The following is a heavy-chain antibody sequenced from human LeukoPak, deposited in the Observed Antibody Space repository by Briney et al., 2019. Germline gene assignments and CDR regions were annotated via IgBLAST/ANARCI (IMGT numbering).Heavy chain of an antibody. Sequence: GGSLRLSCAASGFTFSSYWMSWVRRAPGKGLEWVANIKQDGSEKYYVDSVKGRFTISRDNAKNSLYLQMNSLRAEDTAVYYCARELLYSSSWYTGVSFDYWGQGTLVTVSS. D-gene: IGHD6-13*01. J-gene: IGHJ4*02. V-gene: IGHV3-7*01. CDR3: ARELLYSSSWYTGVSFDY. CDR1: GFTFSSYW. CDR2: IKQDGSEK.